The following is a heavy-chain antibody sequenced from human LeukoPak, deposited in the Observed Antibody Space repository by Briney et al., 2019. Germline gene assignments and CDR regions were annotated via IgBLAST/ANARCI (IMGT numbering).Heavy chain of an antibody. V-gene: IGHV3-30*03. J-gene: IGHJ4*02. CDR2: ISYDGSNK. Sequence: GGSLRLSCAASGFTFSSYGMHWVRQAPGKGLEWVAFISYDGSNKYYADSVKGRFTISRDNSKNTMYLQMNSLRGEDTAVYYCARDGGWYYLDYWGQGTLVTVSS. CDR1: GFTFSSYG. D-gene: IGHD6-19*01. CDR3: ARDGGWYYLDY.